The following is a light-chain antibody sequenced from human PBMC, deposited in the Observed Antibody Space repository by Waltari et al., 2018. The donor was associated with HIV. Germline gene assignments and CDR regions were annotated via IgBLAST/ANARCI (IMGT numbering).Light chain of an antibody. Sequence: QSALTQPASVSGSPGQSITISCTGTSSDVGGYNYVSWYQQHPGKAPKLMIYEVSNRPPGVSNRFSGSKSGNTASLTISGLQAEDEADYYCSSYTSSSTQVFGGGTKLTVL. J-gene: IGLJ3*02. CDR1: SSDVGGYNY. CDR3: SSYTSSSTQV. V-gene: IGLV2-14*01. CDR2: EVS.